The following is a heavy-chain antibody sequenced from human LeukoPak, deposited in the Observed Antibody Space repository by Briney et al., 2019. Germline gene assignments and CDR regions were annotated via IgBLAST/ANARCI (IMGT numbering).Heavy chain of an antibody. CDR2: INHSGST. CDR3: VRHVARAFDI. J-gene: IGHJ3*02. Sequence: PSETLSLTCAVYGGSFTNYYWSWIRQPPGKGLEWIGEINHSGSTKYNPSLKSRVTISIDTSKNQLSLKLSSVTAADTAVYSCVRHVARAFDIWGQGTKVTVSS. V-gene: IGHV4-34*01. CDR1: GGSFTNYY.